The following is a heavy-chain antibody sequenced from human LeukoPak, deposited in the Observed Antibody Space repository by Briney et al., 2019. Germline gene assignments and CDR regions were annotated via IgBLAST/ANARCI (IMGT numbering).Heavy chain of an antibody. CDR1: GYSFTSYW. V-gene: IGHV5-51*01. CDR3: ARSRIAVAGTFDY. D-gene: IGHD6-19*01. J-gene: IGHJ4*02. Sequence: GESLKISCKGSGYSFTSYWIGWVRQMPGKGLEWMGIIYPGDSDTRYSPSFQGQVTISAGKSISTAYLQWSSLKASDTAMYYCARSRIAVAGTFDYWGQGTLVTVSS. CDR2: IYPGDSDT.